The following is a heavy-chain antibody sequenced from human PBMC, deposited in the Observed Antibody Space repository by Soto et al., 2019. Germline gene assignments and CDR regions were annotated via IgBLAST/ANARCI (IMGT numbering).Heavy chain of an antibody. CDR2: FDPEDGET. CDR1: GYTLTELS. V-gene: IGHV1-24*01. Sequence: SVKVSCKVSGYTLTELSMHWVRQAPGKGLEWMGGFDPEDGETIYAQKFQGRVTMTEDTSTDTAYMELSSLRSEDTAVYYCATGVQLVRIGVVPFDYWGQGTLVTVSS. J-gene: IGHJ4*02. CDR3: ATGVQLVRIGVVPFDY. D-gene: IGHD3-3*01.